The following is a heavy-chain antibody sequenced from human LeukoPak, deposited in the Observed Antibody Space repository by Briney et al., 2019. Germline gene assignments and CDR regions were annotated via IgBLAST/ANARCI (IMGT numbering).Heavy chain of an antibody. Sequence: GGSLRLSCAASGFTFSSYEMNWVRQAPGKGLEWVSYISSSGSTIYYADSVKGRFTISRDNAKNSLYLQMNSLRAEDTAVYYCAREGQLVPRGCYYYYYMGVWGKGTTVTVSS. CDR1: GFTFSSYE. V-gene: IGHV3-48*03. D-gene: IGHD6-6*01. J-gene: IGHJ6*03. CDR2: ISSSGSTI. CDR3: AREGQLVPRGCYYYYYMGV.